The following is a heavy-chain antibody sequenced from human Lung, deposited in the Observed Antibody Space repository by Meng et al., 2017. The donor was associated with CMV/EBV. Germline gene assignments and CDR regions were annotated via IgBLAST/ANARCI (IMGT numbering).Heavy chain of an antibody. CDR1: GFSFSSFE. J-gene: IGHJ4*02. Sequence: GGSLRLSCEVSGFSFSSFEMNWVRQAPGKGLEWIAHISSGGTTINYADSVKGRFTISRDNANNSLFLQMNSLRVEDTAVYYCARKFSSSGLYWGQVTLVTVSS. D-gene: IGHD6-6*01. V-gene: IGHV3-48*03. CDR3: ARKFSSSGLY. CDR2: ISSGGTTI.